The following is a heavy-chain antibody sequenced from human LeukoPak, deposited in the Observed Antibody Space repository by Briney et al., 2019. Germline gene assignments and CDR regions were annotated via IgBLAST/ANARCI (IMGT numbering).Heavy chain of an antibody. CDR3: ARGVDYTAFDI. V-gene: IGHV3-30*02. Sequence: GGSLRLSCAASGFTFSDFAMHWVRQAPGKGLEWVTFIRYDGSHKYYADSVKGRFDISRDISKNTLYLQMDGLRAEDTAVYYCARGVDYTAFDIWGQGTMVTVSS. D-gene: IGHD4-11*01. CDR2: IRYDGSHK. CDR1: GFTFSDFA. J-gene: IGHJ3*02.